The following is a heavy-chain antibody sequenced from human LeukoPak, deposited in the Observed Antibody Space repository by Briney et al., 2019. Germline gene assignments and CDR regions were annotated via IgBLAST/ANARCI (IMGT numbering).Heavy chain of an antibody. Sequence: GGSLRLSCAGSGFTFRSYAMSWVGQAPGKGREWGSAFSGSGGSTYYADSVKGRFTISRDNSKNTLYLQMNSLRAEDTAVYYCASGVDTPAFDIWGQGTMVTVSS. CDR2: FSGSGGST. J-gene: IGHJ3*02. D-gene: IGHD5-18*01. CDR3: ASGVDTPAFDI. CDR1: GFTFRSYA. V-gene: IGHV3-23*01.